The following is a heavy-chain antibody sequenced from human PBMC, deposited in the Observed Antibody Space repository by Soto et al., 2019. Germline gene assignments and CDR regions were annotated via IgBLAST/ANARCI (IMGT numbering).Heavy chain of an antibody. CDR3: ARGGFSSSCLLDF. CDR1: AYAFNTYA. CDR2: IFPYTGDT. D-gene: IGHD6-13*01. V-gene: IGHV1-18*04. Sequence: QAQLVQSGAEVKTPGASVKVSCKTSAYAFNTYAINWVRQAPGQGLEWLGSIFPYTGDTHYSQNLDAIVTMAADTSKSTADMEITTLTSDDTAVYDCARGGFSSSCLLDFWGRGTLVTVSS. J-gene: IGHJ4*02.